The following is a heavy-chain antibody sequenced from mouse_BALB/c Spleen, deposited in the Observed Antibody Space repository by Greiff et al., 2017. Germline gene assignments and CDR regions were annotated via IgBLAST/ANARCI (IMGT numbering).Heavy chain of an antibody. CDR1: GYTFTSYW. D-gene: IGHD2-4*01. Sequence: QVQLQQPGAELVRPGASVKLSCKASGYTFTSYWINWVKQRPGQGLEWIGNIYPSDSYTNYNQKFKDKATLTVDKSSSTAYMQLSSPTSEDSAVYYCTRDDYDWYFYVWGAGTTVTVSS. CDR2: IYPSDSYT. V-gene: IGHV1-69*02. CDR3: TRDDYDWYFYV. J-gene: IGHJ1*01.